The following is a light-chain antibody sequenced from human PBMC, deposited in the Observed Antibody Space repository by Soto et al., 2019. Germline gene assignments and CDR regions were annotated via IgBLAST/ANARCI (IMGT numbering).Light chain of an antibody. CDR2: RVT. J-gene: IGLJ1*01. CDR3: CLYTSPTTFV. Sequence: WYQQPPGTAPKLIIYRVTNRPSGVPDRFSGSKSGNTASLTISGLQPEDEAAYYCCLYTSPTTFVFVTGT. V-gene: IGLV2-18*01.